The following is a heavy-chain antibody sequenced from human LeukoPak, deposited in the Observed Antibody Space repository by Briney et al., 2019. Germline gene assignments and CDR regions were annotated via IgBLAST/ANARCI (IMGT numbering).Heavy chain of an antibody. CDR3: ARGSNCDDP. D-gene: IGHD4-11*01. J-gene: IGHJ5*02. CDR1: GYTFTSYG. CDR2: IGPYNDNT. V-gene: IGHV1-18*01. Sequence: ASVKVSCKSSGYTFTSYGISWVRQAPGQGLEWMGWIGPYNDNTNNAQKLQGRVTMTTDTSTSTAYMELRNLRSDDTAVYYCARGSNCDDPWGQGTLVTVSS.